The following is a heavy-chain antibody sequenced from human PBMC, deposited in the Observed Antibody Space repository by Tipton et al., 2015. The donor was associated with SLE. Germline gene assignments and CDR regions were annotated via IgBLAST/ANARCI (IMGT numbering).Heavy chain of an antibody. CDR2: TYYSGSP. Sequence: TLSLTCTVSGGSISSGGYYWSWIRQHPGKGLEWIGYTYYSGSPYYNPSLKSRVTISLDMSKNQFSLRLSSVTAADTAVYYCARGSLGRHYDIVTGHTYYYFYYMDVWGKGTTVTVSS. CDR1: GGSISSGGYY. D-gene: IGHD3-9*01. J-gene: IGHJ6*03. CDR3: ARGSLGRHYDIVTGHTYYYFYYMDV. V-gene: IGHV4-31*03.